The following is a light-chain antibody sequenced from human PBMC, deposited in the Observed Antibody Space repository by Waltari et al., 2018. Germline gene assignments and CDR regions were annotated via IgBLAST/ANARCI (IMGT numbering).Light chain of an antibody. J-gene: IGKJ4*01. V-gene: IGKV3-15*01. Sequence: EIVMTQSPATLSLFPGERATLSCRVSQSVSAGLAWYQQKPGQAPRLLIYLTSSKATGIPDRFTGRGSGTDFTLTISSLEPEDVATYYCLQRHDWPLTFGGGTKVEIK. CDR1: QSVSAG. CDR3: LQRHDWPLT. CDR2: LTS.